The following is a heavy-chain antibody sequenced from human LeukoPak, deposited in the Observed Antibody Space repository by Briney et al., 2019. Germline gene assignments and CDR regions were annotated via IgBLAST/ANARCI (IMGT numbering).Heavy chain of an antibody. CDR1: GFTFSSYA. V-gene: IGHV3-23*01. CDR3: ARPLRINCGMDV. D-gene: IGHD3-3*01. CDR2: ISGSGGST. J-gene: IGHJ6*02. Sequence: LGGSLRLSCAASGFTFSSYAMSWVRQAPGKGLEWVSAISGSGGSTYYADSVKGRFTISRDNSKNTMYLQMNSLRAEDTAVYYCARPLRINCGMDVWGQGTTVTVSS.